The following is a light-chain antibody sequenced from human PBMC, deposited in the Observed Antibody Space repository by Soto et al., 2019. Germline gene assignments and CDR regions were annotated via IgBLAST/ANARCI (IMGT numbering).Light chain of an antibody. CDR3: QQRTNWRLT. Sequence: EIVLTQSPATLSLSPRERATLSCRASQSVSSHLTWYHQKPGQAPRLLIYDASNRAPGIPARFSGSGSGTDFTLTISSLEPEDFAVYYCQQRTNWRLTFGGGTKVDIK. CDR2: DAS. CDR1: QSVSSH. J-gene: IGKJ4*02. V-gene: IGKV3-11*01.